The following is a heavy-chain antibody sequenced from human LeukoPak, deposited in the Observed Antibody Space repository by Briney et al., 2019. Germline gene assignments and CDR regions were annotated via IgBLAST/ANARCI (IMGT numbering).Heavy chain of an antibody. D-gene: IGHD2-21*02. V-gene: IGHV1-46*01. CDR2: IDPSGGST. CDR1: GYTFTSYY. Sequence: ASVKVSCKASGYTFTSYYMDWVRQAPGQGLEWMGIIDPSGGSTSYAQKFQGRVTMTRDTSTSTVYMELSSLRSEDTAVYYCAREVYCGGDCYPREDNWFDPWGQGTLVTVSS. CDR3: AREVYCGGDCYPREDNWFDP. J-gene: IGHJ5*02.